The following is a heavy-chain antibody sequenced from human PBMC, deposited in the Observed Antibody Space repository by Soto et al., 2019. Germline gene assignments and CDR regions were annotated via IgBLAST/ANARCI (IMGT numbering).Heavy chain of an antibody. CDR1: GFSLTIYS. D-gene: IGHD3-10*01. J-gene: IGHJ5*02. CDR2: INAGNGNT. V-gene: IGHV1-3*01. CDR3: ATPFITMVKGVILSGFDL. Sequence: ASVALSSTSSGFSLTIYSIHCVRQAPGQRLEWMGWINAGNGNTKYSQKFQGRVTITRDTSASTAYMELSSLRSEDTAVYYCATPFITMVKGVILSGFDLWGQGTLVTVSS.